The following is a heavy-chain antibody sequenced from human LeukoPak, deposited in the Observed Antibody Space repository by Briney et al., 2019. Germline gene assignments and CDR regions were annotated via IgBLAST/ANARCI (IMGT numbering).Heavy chain of an antibody. CDR1: GGTFSSYA. J-gene: IGHJ6*03. CDR2: IIPIFGTA. CDR3: ARAGRAEARRLYYYYYYMDV. Sequence: ASVKVSCKASGGTFSSYAISWVRQAPGQGLEWMGGIIPIFGTANYAQKFQGRVTITADESTSTAYMELSSLRSEDTAVYCCARAGRAEARRLYYYYYYMDVWGKGTTVTVSS. V-gene: IGHV1-69*13. D-gene: IGHD6-6*01.